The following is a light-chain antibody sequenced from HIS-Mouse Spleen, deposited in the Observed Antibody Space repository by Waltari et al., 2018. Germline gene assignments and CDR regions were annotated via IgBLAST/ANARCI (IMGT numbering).Light chain of an antibody. CDR2: DVS. CDR1: SSNIGSNT. Sequence: QSVLTQPPSASGTPGQRVTISCSGSSSNIGSNTVNWYQQLPGTAPKLMIYDVSKRPSGVPDRFSGSKSGNTASLTISGLQAEDEADYYCCSYAGSYTGVFGTGTKVTVL. J-gene: IGLJ1*01. CDR3: CSYAGSYTGV. V-gene: IGLV1-44*01.